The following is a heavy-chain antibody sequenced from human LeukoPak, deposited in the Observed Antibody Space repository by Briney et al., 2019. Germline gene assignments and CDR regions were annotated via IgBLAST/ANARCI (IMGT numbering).Heavy chain of an antibody. Sequence: ASVRVSCKASGYTFTSYGISWVRQAPGQGLEWMGWISAYNGNTNYAQKLQGRVTMTTDTSTSTAYMELRSLRSDDTAVYYCARDRYSSSWQTYSFDYWGQGTLVTVSS. CDR1: GYTFTSYG. J-gene: IGHJ4*02. CDR2: ISAYNGNT. CDR3: ARDRYSSSWQTYSFDY. V-gene: IGHV1-18*01. D-gene: IGHD6-13*01.